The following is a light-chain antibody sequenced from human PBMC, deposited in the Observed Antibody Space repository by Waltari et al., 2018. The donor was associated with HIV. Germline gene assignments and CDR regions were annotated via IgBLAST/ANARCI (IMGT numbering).Light chain of an antibody. CDR2: AAS. CDR3: QQLNSYPVT. J-gene: IGKJ4*01. CDR1: QDINTF. Sequence: DIRLTQSPSFLSASIGDRITITCRASQDINTFLAWYQQKPGRAHKLLVYAASTLQSGVSSRFSGSGSGTEFTLTINSLQPEDCATYYCQQLNSYPVTFGGGTKVEI. V-gene: IGKV1-9*01.